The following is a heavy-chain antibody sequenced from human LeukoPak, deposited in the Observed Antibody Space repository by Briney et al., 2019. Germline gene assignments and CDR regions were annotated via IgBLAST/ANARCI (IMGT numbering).Heavy chain of an antibody. V-gene: IGHV1-18*01. CDR1: GGTFSSYA. CDR2: ISAYNGNT. D-gene: IGHD4-17*01. Sequence: ASVKVSCKASGGTFSSYAISWVRQAPGQGLEWMGWISAYNGNTNYAQKLQGRVTMTTDTSTSTAYTELRSLRSDDTAVYYCAREHDYGDSMDYWGQGTLVTVSS. J-gene: IGHJ4*02. CDR3: AREHDYGDSMDY.